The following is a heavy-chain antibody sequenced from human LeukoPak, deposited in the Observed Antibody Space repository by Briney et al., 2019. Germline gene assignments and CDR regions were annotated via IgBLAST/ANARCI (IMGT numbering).Heavy chain of an antibody. V-gene: IGHV4-39*07. D-gene: IGHD6-6*01. Sequence: PSETLSLTCTVSGGYISTSNYYWGWIRQSPGKGLEWIGNIYYSGSTYYNPSLKSRVTISVDTSKNQFSLKLSSVTAADTAVYYCARERRGYSSSSWFDYWGQGTLVTVSS. CDR1: GGYISTSNYY. J-gene: IGHJ4*02. CDR3: ARERRGYSSSSWFDY. CDR2: IYYSGST.